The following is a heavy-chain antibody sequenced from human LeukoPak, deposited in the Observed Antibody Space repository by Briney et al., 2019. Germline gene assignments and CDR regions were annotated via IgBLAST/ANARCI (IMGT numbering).Heavy chain of an antibody. J-gene: IGHJ6*04. D-gene: IGHD3-10*02. Sequence: GGSLRLSCAASGFTFSTYGMHWVRQAPGKGLEWVSFIRYVGINKYYADSVKGRFTISRDNSKNTLYLQMNSLRAEDTAVYYCAELGITMIGGVWGKGTTVTISS. CDR1: GFTFSTYG. CDR2: IRYVGINK. V-gene: IGHV3-30*02. CDR3: AELGITMIGGV.